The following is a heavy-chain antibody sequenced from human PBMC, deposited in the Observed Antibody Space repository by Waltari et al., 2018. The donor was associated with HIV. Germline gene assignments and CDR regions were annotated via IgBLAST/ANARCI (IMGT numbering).Heavy chain of an antibody. J-gene: IGHJ4*02. D-gene: IGHD1-26*01. Sequence: EVQLVESGGGLVKPGGSLRLSCAASGFTFSNAWLRWVRQAPGTGLEWVGRIKSKTDGGTTDYAAPVKGRFTISRDDSKNTLYLQMNSLKTEDTAVYYCTTGWGWELRGNYFDYWGQGTLVTVSS. CDR1: GFTFSNAW. CDR3: TTGWGWELRGNYFDY. CDR2: IKSKTDGGTT. V-gene: IGHV3-15*01.